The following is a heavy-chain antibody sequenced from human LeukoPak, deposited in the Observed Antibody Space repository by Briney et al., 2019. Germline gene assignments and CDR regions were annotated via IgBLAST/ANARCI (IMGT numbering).Heavy chain of an antibody. D-gene: IGHD6-13*01. J-gene: IGHJ6*03. Sequence: PSETLSLTCTVSGGSISSYYWSWIRQPAGKGLEWIGRIYTSGSTNYNPSLKSRVTMSVDTSKNQFSLKLSSVTAADTAVYYCARERFRAAAGTGYYMDVWGKGTTVTISS. CDR1: GGSISSYY. V-gene: IGHV4-4*07. CDR2: IYTSGST. CDR3: ARERFRAAAGTGYYMDV.